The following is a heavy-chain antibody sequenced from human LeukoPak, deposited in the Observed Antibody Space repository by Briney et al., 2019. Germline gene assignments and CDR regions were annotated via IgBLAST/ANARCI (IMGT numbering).Heavy chain of an antibody. CDR3: ASRTTYSSGWYDY. V-gene: IGHV4-34*01. CDR2: INHSGST. Sequence: SETLSLTCAVYGGSFSGYYWSWIRQHPGKGLEWIGEINHSGSTNYNPSLKSRVTISVDTSKNQFSLKLSSVTAADTAVYYCASRTTYSSGWYDYWGQGTLVTVSS. J-gene: IGHJ4*02. D-gene: IGHD6-19*01. CDR1: GGSFSGYY.